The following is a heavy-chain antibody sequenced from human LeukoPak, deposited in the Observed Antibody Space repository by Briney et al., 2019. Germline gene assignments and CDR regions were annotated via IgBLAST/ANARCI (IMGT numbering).Heavy chain of an antibody. J-gene: IGHJ4*02. CDR3: ARDMDGGDPMYYFDY. Sequence: PGGSLRLSCAASGFTYSSYGMHWVRQAPGKGLAWVSVVWYDGSNKYCADSVKGRFTISRDNSKNTLYLQMNSLRAEDTAVYYCARDMDGGDPMYYFDYWGQGTLVTVSS. V-gene: IGHV3-33*01. CDR2: VWYDGSNK. D-gene: IGHD2-21*02. CDR1: GFTYSSYG.